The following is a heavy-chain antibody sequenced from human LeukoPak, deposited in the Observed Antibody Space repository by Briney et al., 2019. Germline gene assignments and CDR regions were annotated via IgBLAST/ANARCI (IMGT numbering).Heavy chain of an antibody. D-gene: IGHD1-26*01. CDR2: INPNSGGA. V-gene: IGHV1-2*02. J-gene: IGHJ4*02. Sequence: ASVKVSCKASGYTFTGYYMHWVRQAPGQGLEWMGWINPNSGGANYAQKFQGRVTMTRDTSISTAYMELSRLRSDDTAVYYCARVLEGRWELLDYFDYWGQGTLVTVSS. CDR3: ARVLEGRWELLDYFDY. CDR1: GYTFTGYY.